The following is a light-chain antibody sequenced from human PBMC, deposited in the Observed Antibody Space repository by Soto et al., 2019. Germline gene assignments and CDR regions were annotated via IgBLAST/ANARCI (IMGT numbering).Light chain of an antibody. V-gene: IGKV1-5*03. CDR3: QQYDVNSS. CDR1: ESIGRW. Sequence: IQMTQSPSTLSASMGGTVTITCRASESIGRWLAWYQQKPGKVPRLLIYKTSNLESGVPSRFSGSGSGTEFTLTISSLQPDDVATYYCQQYDVNSSFGQGTKVELK. CDR2: KTS. J-gene: IGKJ1*01.